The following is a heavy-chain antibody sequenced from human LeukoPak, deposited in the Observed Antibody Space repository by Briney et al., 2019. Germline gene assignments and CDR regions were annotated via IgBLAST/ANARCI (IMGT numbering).Heavy chain of an antibody. CDR3: ARNLPGEAAAGTEDYYYYYMDV. CDR1: GYTFTGYY. J-gene: IGHJ6*03. D-gene: IGHD6-13*01. Sequence: GASVKVSCKASGYTFTGYYMHWVRQAPGQGLEWMGRINPNSGGTNYARKFQGRVTMTRDTSISTAYMELSRLRSDDTAVYYCARNLPGEAAAGTEDYYYYYMDVWGKGTTVTVSS. V-gene: IGHV1-2*06. CDR2: INPNSGGT.